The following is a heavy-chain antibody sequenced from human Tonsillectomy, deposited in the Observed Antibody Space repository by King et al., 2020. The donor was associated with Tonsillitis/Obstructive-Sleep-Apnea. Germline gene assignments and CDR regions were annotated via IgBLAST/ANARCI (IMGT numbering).Heavy chain of an antibody. Sequence: LQLQESGSGLVKPSQTLSLTCAVSGGSISSGGYSWSWIRQPPGKGLEWIGYIYHSGSTYYNPSLKSRVTISVDRSKNQFSLKLSSVTAADTAVYYCARGSGMDVWGQGTTVTVCS. CDR1: GGSISSGGYS. CDR2: IYHSGST. CDR3: ARGSGMDV. V-gene: IGHV4-30-2*01. J-gene: IGHJ6*02.